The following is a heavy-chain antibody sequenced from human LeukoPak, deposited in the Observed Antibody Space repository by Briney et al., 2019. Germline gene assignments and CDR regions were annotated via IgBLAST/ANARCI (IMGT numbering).Heavy chain of an antibody. CDR1: GFTFDDYA. CDR2: ISGDGGST. J-gene: IGHJ6*02. V-gene: IGHV3-43*02. CDR3: AKDKGSPYSSGWYSYGMDV. D-gene: IGHD6-19*01. Sequence: VQPGGSLRLSCAASGFTFDDYAMHWVRQAPGKGLEWVSLISGDGGSTYYADSVKGRFTISRDNSKNSLYLQMNSLRTEDTALYYCAKDKGSPYSSGWYSYGMDVWGQGTTVTVS.